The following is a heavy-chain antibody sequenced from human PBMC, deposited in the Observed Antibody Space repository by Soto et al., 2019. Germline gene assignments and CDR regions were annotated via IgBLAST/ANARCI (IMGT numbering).Heavy chain of an antibody. D-gene: IGHD2-15*01. CDR1: GGTFSSYT. CDR3: ARDPNHRDGYSNRFVIHSDY. Sequence: QVQLVQSGAEVKKHGSSVKVSCKASGGTFSSYTISWVRQAPGQGLEWMGRIIPILGIANYAQKFQGRVTITEDKSTSTAYMELSSTRSEDTAVYYCARDPNHRDGYSNRFVIHSDYWGQGTLVTVSS. J-gene: IGHJ4*02. V-gene: IGHV1-69*08. CDR2: IIPILGIA.